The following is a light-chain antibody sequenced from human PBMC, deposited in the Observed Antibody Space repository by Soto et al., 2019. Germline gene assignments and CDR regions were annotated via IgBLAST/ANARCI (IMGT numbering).Light chain of an antibody. CDR1: QSVGRH. CDR2: GAS. CDR3: QQYNNWPLT. J-gene: IGKJ3*01. Sequence: ETMMTQSTVLLSVSPGERVTLSCRASQSVGRHFAWYQQRPGQAPRVLIYGASTRATGIPARFSGSGSGTEFTLTITTLQPEDFGIYYCQQYNNWPLTFGPGTKVDIK. V-gene: IGKV3-15*01.